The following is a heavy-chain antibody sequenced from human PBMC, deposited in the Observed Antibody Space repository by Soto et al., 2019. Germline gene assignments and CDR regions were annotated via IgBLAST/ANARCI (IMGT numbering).Heavy chain of an antibody. CDR2: IWYDGSNK. CDR1: GFTFSSYG. CDR3: ARDQSLPYGDYPPGDY. J-gene: IGHJ4*02. D-gene: IGHD4-17*01. V-gene: IGHV3-33*01. Sequence: QVQLVESGGGVVQPGRSLRLSCAASGFTFSSYGMHWVRQAPGKGLEWVAVIWYDGSNKYYADSVKGRFTISRDKSKNTLYLQMNSLRAEDTAVYYCARDQSLPYGDYPPGDYWGQGTLVTVSS.